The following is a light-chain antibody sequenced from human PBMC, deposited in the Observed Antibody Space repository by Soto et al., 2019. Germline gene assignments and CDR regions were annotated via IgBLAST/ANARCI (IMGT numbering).Light chain of an antibody. CDR3: QQFSSTPSWT. Sequence: DIQMTQSPSTLSGSVGDSVTITCRASQTISSWLAWYQQKPGKAPKLLIYKASTLKSGVPSRFSGGGSGTDFTLTISRMEPEDFAVYYCQQFSSTPSWTFGQGTKGDIK. CDR1: QTISSW. J-gene: IGKJ1*01. V-gene: IGKV1-5*03. CDR2: KAS.